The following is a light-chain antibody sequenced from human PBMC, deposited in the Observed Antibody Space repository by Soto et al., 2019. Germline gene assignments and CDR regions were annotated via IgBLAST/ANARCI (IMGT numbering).Light chain of an antibody. V-gene: IGLV2-8*01. CDR1: SSDVGGYNY. CDR2: EVS. J-gene: IGLJ1*01. Sequence: QSVLTQPPSASGSPGQSVTISCTGTSSDVGGYNYVSWYQQHPGKGPKLMIYEVSKRPSGVPDRFSGSKSDNTASLTVSGLQTEDEADYYCTSYAGRNSYVFGTGTTLTVL. CDR3: TSYAGRNSYV.